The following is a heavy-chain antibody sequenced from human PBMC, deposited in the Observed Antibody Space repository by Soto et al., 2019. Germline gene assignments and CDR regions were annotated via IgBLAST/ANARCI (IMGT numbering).Heavy chain of an antibody. CDR2: IFHSGGT. CDR3: ARGLDY. Sequence: SVTLSLNCVFCSASIGSNHWWNWVGQPPGKGLEWIGEIFHSGGTNYNPSLKSRVTISVDKSKNQFSLKLSSVTAADTAVYYCARGLDYWGQGTLVTVS. V-gene: IGHV4-4*02. CDR1: SASIGSNHW. J-gene: IGHJ4*02.